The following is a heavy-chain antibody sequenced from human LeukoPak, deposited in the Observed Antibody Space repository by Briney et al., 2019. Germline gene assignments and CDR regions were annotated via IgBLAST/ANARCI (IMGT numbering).Heavy chain of an antibody. CDR2: INPSGGST. V-gene: IGHV1-46*01. CDR1: GYTFTSYY. J-gene: IGHJ6*03. D-gene: IGHD1-1*01. Sequence: ASVKVSCKASGYTFTSYYMHWVRRAPGQGLEWMGIINPSGGSTSYAQKFQGRVTMTRDTSTSTVYMELSSLRSEDTAVYYCAREMEDPSGYYYYMDVWGKGTTVTVSS. CDR3: AREMEDPSGYYYYMDV.